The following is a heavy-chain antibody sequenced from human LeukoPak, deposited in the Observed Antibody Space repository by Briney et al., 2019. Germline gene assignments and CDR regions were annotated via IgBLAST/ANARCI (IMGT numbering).Heavy chain of an antibody. CDR3: ARDVVKAAADTAADS. CDR2: MNPNNGGI. V-gene: IGHV1-2*02. Sequence: GASVKVSCKASGYTFTSYGISWVRQAPGQGLEWMGWMNPNNGGINYEQKFQGRVTMTRDTSTATAYMELSRLSSDDTAIYYCARDVVKAAADTAADSWGQGTLVTVSS. CDR1: GYTFTSYG. J-gene: IGHJ5*01. D-gene: IGHD6-13*01.